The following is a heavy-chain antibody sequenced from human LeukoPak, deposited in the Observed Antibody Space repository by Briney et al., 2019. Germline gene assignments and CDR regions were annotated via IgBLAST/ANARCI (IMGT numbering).Heavy chain of an antibody. CDR1: DGSSISSS. CDR3: AGGGYCDVPSCLAPLFDW. V-gene: IGHV4-59*01. D-gene: IGHD2-2*01. J-gene: IGHJ4*02. Sequence: SETLSLTCTVSDGSSISSSWNWIRQPPGKGLEWIGYIYYSGSTKYNPSLESRVTISVDTSKNQISLKLTSVTAADTAVYYCAGGGYCDVPSCLAPLFDWWGQGTPVTVSS. CDR2: IYYSGST.